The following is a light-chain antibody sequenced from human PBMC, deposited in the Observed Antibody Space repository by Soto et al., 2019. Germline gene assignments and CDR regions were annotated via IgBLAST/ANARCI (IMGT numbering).Light chain of an antibody. CDR1: SSDVGGYNY. V-gene: IGLV2-11*01. CDR2: DVV. Sequence: QSALTQPRSVSGSPGQSVTISCTGTSSDVGGYNYVSWYQQHPGKAPKLMIYDVVERPSGVPDRFSGSKSGNTASLTISGLQAEDEADYYCCSYAGSYTLVFGGGTKLTVL. J-gene: IGLJ3*02. CDR3: CSYAGSYTLV.